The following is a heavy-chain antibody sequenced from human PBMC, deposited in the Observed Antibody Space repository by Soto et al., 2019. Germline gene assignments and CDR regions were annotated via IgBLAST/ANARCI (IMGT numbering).Heavy chain of an antibody. V-gene: IGHV5-51*01. J-gene: IGHJ5*01. CDR3: AREDKSGCFNWFGS. CDR2: IYPSDSDT. CDR1: GFSFSSYW. Sequence: GESLKISCKGSGFSFSSYWIGWVRQMPGKGLEWMGIIYPSDSDTRYSPSFQGQVTISADRSTSTVFLQWASLKASDTAVYFCAREDKSGCFNWFGSWGQGTRVTVSS. D-gene: IGHD3-22*01.